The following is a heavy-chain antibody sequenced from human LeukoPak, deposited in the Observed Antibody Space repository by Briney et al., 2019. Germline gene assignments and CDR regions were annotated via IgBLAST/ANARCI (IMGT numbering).Heavy chain of an antibody. Sequence: REASVKVSCKASGYTFTSYGISWVRQAPGQGLEWMGWISAYNGNTNYAQKLQGRVTMTTETSTTTAYMELRSLSSDDTAVYYCARLRGGYTGFDYWGQGTLVTVSS. D-gene: IGHD3-16*01. CDR3: ARLRGGYTGFDY. CDR1: GYTFTSYG. J-gene: IGHJ4*02. V-gene: IGHV1-18*01. CDR2: ISAYNGNT.